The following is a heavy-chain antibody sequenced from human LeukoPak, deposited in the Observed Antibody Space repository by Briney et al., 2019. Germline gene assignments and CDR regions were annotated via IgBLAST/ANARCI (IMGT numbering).Heavy chain of an antibody. CDR3: ARDQVELCSSGSCYVIDN. CDR1: GFTFTNYA. D-gene: IGHD2-15*01. CDR2: INSNGAST. Sequence: PGRSLRLSCAASGFTFTNYAMSWVRQAPGKGLEWVSGINSNGASTYYADSVRGRFTISRDNSRNTLHLQMSSLRVADTAVYYCARDQVELCSSGSCYVIDNWGPGTLVAVSS. J-gene: IGHJ4*02. V-gene: IGHV3-23*01.